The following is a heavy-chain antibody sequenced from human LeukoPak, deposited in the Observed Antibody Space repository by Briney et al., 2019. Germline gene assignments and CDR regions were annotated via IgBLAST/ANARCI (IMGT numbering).Heavy chain of an antibody. Sequence: ASVKVSGPPSGYTFCSYYILWVRQAPGQGLEWMGIINPSGGITTYAQKFEGRVTMTRDTSTSTVDMKLSRLRSEDTAVYYCARYSGSYHSCFYTWGQGTLVTVSS. D-gene: IGHD1-26*01. J-gene: IGHJ5*02. V-gene: IGHV1-46*01. CDR1: GYTFCSYY. CDR3: ARYSGSYHSCFYT. CDR2: INPSGGIT.